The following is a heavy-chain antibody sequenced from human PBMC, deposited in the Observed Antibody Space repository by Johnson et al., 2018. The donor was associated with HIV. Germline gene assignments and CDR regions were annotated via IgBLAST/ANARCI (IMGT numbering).Heavy chain of an antibody. D-gene: IGHD1-26*01. Sequence: EVQLVESGGGLVKPGGSLRLSCAASGFTFSNAWMSWVRQAPGKGLEWVGRIKSKTDGGTTDYAAPVKGRFTISRDNAKNSLYLQMNSLKTEDTAVYYCAREPEGWAFDIWGQGTMVTVSS. CDR2: IKSKTDGGTT. CDR3: AREPEGWAFDI. J-gene: IGHJ3*02. CDR1: GFTFSNAW. V-gene: IGHV3-15*01.